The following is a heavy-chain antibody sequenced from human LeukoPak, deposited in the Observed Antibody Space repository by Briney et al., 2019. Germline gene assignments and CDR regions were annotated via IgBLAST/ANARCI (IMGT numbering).Heavy chain of an antibody. CDR1: GFTFSSYA. J-gene: IGHJ4*02. CDR2: ISGSYGTT. V-gene: IGHV3-23*01. Sequence: GGSLRLSCAASGFTFSSYAMSWLRQAPGKGLEWVSSISGSYGTTYYADSVKGRFTISRDNSKNTLYLQMNSLRAENTALYYCAKGNIAELPAAPYYWGQGTLVTVSS. CDR3: AKGNIAELPAAPYY. D-gene: IGHD2-2*01.